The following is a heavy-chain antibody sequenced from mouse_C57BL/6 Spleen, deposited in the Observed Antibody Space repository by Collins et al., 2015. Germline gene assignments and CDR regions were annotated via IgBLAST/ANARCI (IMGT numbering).Heavy chain of an antibody. CDR2: IYPGDGDT. CDR3: ARAGGYSSYAMDY. V-gene: IGHV1-87*01. D-gene: IGHD2-3*01. CDR1: GYTFTSYW. J-gene: IGHJ4*01. Sequence: QVQLQQSGAELARPGASVKLSCKASGYTFTSYWMQWVKQRPGQGLEWIGAIYPGDGDTRYTQKFKGKATLTADKSSSTAYMQLSSLASEDSAVYYCARAGGYSSYAMDYWGQGTSVTVSS.